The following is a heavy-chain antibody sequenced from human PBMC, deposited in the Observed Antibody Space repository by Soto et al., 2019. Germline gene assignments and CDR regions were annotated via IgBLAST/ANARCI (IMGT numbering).Heavy chain of an antibody. J-gene: IGHJ4*02. CDR2: VSSDGGFT. Sequence: GVSLRLSFEASGFTFSVYYMRWIRQVPGRGLECLSYVSSDGGFTHYADSVQGRFTISRDNTKNSLFLEMKGLRAEDTALYFCARDPMGRGVQLEDWGQGTLVTVAS. CDR3: ARDPMGRGVQLED. CDR1: GFTFSVYY. D-gene: IGHD3-10*01. V-gene: IGHV3-11*06.